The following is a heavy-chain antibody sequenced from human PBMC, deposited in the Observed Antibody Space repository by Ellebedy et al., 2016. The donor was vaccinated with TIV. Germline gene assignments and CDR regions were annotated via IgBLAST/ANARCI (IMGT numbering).Heavy chain of an antibody. CDR3: ARGSEMATIRGYFDP. J-gene: IGHJ5*02. CDR2: VIPVFGTT. D-gene: IGHD5-24*01. V-gene: IGHV1-69*06. CDR1: GGTFDNYA. Sequence: SVKVSXXASGGTFDNYAISWVRQAPGQGLEWMGGVIPVFGTTNYGQKFLDRVTITADKSTSTVYMELSSLRSEDTAMYYCARGSEMATIRGYFDPWGQGTLVTVSS.